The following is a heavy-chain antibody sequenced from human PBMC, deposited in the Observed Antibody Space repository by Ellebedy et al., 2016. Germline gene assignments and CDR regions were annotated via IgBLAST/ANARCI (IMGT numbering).Heavy chain of an antibody. CDR1: GFPFSSYW. V-gene: IGHV3-74*01. Sequence: GGSLRLXCAASGFPFSSYWMHWVRQAPGKGLVWVALIKSDEITTIYADSVKGRFTISRDNAKNTLYLQMNGLRAEDTAVYYCAKIAVTGSWYFDYWGQGTLVTVSS. D-gene: IGHD6-19*01. J-gene: IGHJ4*02. CDR2: IKSDEITT. CDR3: AKIAVTGSWYFDY.